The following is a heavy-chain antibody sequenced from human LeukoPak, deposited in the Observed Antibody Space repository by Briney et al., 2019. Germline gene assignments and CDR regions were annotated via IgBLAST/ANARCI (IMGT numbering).Heavy chain of an antibody. J-gene: IGHJ4*02. CDR3: ASRRITMVQGVHFDY. Sequence: SETLSLTCTVCGGSISSSSYYWGWIRQPPGKGLEWIGSIYYSGSTYYNPSLKSRVTISVDTSKNQFSLKLSSVTAADTAVYYCASRRITMVQGVHFDYWGQGTLVTVSS. D-gene: IGHD3-10*01. V-gene: IGHV4-39*01. CDR1: GGSISSSSYY. CDR2: IYYSGST.